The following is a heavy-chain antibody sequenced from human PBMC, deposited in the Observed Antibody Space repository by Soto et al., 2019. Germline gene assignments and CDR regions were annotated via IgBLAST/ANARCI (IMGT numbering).Heavy chain of an antibody. CDR1: GDSITSGAYY. CDR2: ISNTGKT. J-gene: IGHJ5*02. Sequence: QVQLQESGPGLVKPSQTLSLTCTVSGDSITSGAYYWTWIRQHPGKGLAWVGSISNTGKTYYNPSLKSRLSISLDTSENQFSLKLTSVTSADTAIYYCAKVRQYYDCELDPWGQETLATASS. CDR3: AKVRQYYDCELDP. V-gene: IGHV4-31*03. D-gene: IGHD3-16*01.